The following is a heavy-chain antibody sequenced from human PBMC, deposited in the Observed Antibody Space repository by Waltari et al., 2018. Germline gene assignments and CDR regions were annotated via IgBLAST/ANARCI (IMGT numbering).Heavy chain of an antibody. D-gene: IGHD2-21*01. Sequence: VQLVESGGGVVQPGRSLRLSCAASGFIFSRHAMSWVRQAPGKGLEWVSAISVSVGSTYYAASVKGRFTISRDNSKNTLYLQMNSLRAEDTAVYYCAKEGEPLFQHWGQGTLVTVSS. CDR3: AKEGEPLFQH. CDR1: GFIFSRHA. J-gene: IGHJ1*01. V-gene: IGHV3-23*04. CDR2: ISVSVGST.